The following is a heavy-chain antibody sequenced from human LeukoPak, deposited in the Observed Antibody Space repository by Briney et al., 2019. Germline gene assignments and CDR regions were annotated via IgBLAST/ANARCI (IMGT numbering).Heavy chain of an antibody. D-gene: IGHD6-19*01. J-gene: IGHJ4*02. CDR1: GYTFTSYG. CDR3: ARDHRSSGWYTGFDY. CDR2: ISAYNGNT. Sequence: GASVKVSCKASGYTFTSYGISWVRQAPGQGLEWMGWISAYNGNTNYAQKLQGRVTMTTDTSTSTAYVELRSLRSDDTAVYYCARDHRSSGWYTGFDYWGQGTLVTVSS. V-gene: IGHV1-18*01.